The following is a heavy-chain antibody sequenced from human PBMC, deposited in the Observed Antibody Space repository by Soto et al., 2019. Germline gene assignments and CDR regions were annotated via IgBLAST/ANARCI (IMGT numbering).Heavy chain of an antibody. J-gene: IGHJ4*02. CDR2: IRSKAYGGTT. CDR1: GVTFGDYA. D-gene: IGHD3-3*01. V-gene: IGHV3-49*03. CDR3: TREEPPVLRFLEWLFLPTEDDY. Sequence: PGGSLRLSCTASGVTFGDYAMSWFRQAPGKGLEWVGFIRSKAYGGTTEYAASVKGRFTISRDDSKSIAYLQMNSLKTEDTAVYYCTREEPPVLRFLEWLFLPTEDDYWGQGTLVTVSS.